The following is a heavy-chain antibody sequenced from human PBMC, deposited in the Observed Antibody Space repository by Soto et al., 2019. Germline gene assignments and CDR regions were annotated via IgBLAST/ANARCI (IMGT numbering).Heavy chain of an antibody. Sequence: QLQLQESGSGLVKPSQTLSLTCAVSGGSISSGGYSWSWIRQPPGKGLEWIGYIYHSGSTYYIPSLKSRITISVDRSSNHFPLKLSSVTAADTAVYYCAGSGYYHNNGMDVWGQGTTVAVSS. CDR3: AGSGYYHNNGMDV. CDR1: GGSISSGGYS. D-gene: IGHD3-22*01. CDR2: IYHSGST. V-gene: IGHV4-30-2*01. J-gene: IGHJ6*02.